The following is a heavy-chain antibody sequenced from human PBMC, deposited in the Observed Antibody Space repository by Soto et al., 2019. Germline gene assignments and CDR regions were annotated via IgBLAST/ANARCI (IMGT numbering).Heavy chain of an antibody. D-gene: IGHD3-22*01. Sequence: PGESLKISCKGSGYSLTSYWIGWVRQMPGKGLEWMGIIYPGDSDTRYSPSSQGQVTISADKSISTAYLQWSSLKASDTAMYYCARLVHSRYYYDSSGYYYDYGMDVWGQGTTVTVSS. V-gene: IGHV5-51*01. CDR2: IYPGDSDT. CDR1: GYSLTSYW. CDR3: ARLVHSRYYYDSSGYYYDYGMDV. J-gene: IGHJ6*02.